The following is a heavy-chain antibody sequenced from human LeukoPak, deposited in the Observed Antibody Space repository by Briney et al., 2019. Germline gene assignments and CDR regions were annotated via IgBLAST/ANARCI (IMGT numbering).Heavy chain of an antibody. CDR3: ARIGHEDYYFDY. J-gene: IGHJ4*02. V-gene: IGHV4-59*01. CDR2: IYFSGST. CDR1: GGSISSYY. Sequence: PSETLSLTCTVSGGSISSYYWSWIRQPPGKGLEWIGYIYFSGSTNYNPSLKSRVTISVDTAKNQFSLKLSSVTAADTAVYYCARIGHEDYYFDYWGQGTLVTVSS.